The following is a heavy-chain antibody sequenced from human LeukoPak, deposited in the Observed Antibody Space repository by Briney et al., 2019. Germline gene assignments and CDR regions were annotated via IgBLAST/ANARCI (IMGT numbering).Heavy chain of an antibody. V-gene: IGHV3-66*01. CDR3: VRYNRPVGAHDY. J-gene: IGHJ4*02. Sequence: GGSLRLSCAVSGFTVGSNYMSWVRQAPGKGQEWASVIYSGISTYYADSVKGRFSISRDNSKNTLYLQMNSLRAEDTAVYYCVRYNRPVGAHDYWGQGTLVTVSS. D-gene: IGHD1-26*01. CDR1: GFTVGSNY. CDR2: IYSGIST.